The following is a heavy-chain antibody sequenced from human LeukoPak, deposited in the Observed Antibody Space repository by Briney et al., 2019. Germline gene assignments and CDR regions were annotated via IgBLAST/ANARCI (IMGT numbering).Heavy chain of an antibody. CDR1: GGSISSYY. J-gene: IGHJ5*02. CDR2: IYYSGST. V-gene: IGHV4-59*01. CDR3: ARGEKGYYGSGSYNWFDP. Sequence: SSETLSLTCTVSGGSISSYYWSWIRQPPGKGLEWIGYIYYSGSTNYNPSLKSRVTISVDTSKNQFSLKLSSVTAADTAVYYCARGEKGYYGSGSYNWFDPWGQGTLVTVSS. D-gene: IGHD3-10*01.